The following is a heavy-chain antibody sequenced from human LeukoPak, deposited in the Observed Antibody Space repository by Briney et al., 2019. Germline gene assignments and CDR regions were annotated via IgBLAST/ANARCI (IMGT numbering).Heavy chain of an antibody. J-gene: IGHJ6*02. D-gene: IGHD6-6*01. Sequence: GGSLRLSCEASGFTFSSYAMSWVRQAPGKGLEWVSAISGSGGSTYYADSVKGRFTISRDNAKNSLYLQMNSLRAEDTAVYYCARYVRIAARHSYYGMDVWGQGTTVTVSS. CDR1: GFTFSSYA. CDR3: ARYVRIAARHSYYGMDV. CDR2: ISGSGGST. V-gene: IGHV3-23*01.